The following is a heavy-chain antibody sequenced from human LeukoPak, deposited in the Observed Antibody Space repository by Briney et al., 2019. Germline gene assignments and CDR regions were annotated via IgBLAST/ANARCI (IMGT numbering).Heavy chain of an antibody. J-gene: IGHJ4*02. CDR1: GFTFSSYY. CDR2: ISRSNTM. Sequence: PGGSLRLSCAGSGFTFSSYYMNWVRQAPGKGLEWVSFISRSNTMYYADSVKGRFTISRDNAKNTLYLQMNSLRAEDTAVYYCARERDYDSSGYYVFGYWGQGTLVTVSS. V-gene: IGHV3-69-1*01. CDR3: ARERDYDSSGYYVFGY. D-gene: IGHD3-22*01.